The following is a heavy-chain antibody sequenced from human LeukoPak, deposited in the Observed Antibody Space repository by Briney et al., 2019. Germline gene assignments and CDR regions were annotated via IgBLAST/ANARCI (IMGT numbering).Heavy chain of an antibody. D-gene: IGHD6-13*01. CDR3: ARGGDSSNWYPGYFNY. Sequence: GGALRLSCAASGFTFSNYWMHWVRQAPGNGPVWFSRIKSDGSITRFADSVKGRFTISRDNGKNTLYLQMNSLRAEDTAVYYCARGGDSSNWYPGYFNYWGQGALVTVSS. CDR1: GFTFSNYW. CDR2: IKSDGSIT. V-gene: IGHV3-74*01. J-gene: IGHJ4*02.